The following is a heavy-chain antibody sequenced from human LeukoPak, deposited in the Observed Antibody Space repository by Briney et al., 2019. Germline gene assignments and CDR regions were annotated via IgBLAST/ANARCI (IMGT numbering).Heavy chain of an antibody. J-gene: IGHJ4*02. CDR2: INHSGST. Sequence: PSETLSLTCAVYGGSFSGYYWSWIRQPPGKGLEWIGEINHSGSTNYNPSLKSRVTISVDTSKNQFSLKLSSVTAADTAVYYCAAYYYDGSGYYSSFDYWGQGTLVTVSS. D-gene: IGHD3-22*01. CDR1: GGSFSGYY. CDR3: AAYYYDGSGYYSSFDY. V-gene: IGHV4-34*01.